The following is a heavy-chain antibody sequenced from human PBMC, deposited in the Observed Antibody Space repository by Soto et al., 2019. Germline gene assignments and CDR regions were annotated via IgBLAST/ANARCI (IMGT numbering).Heavy chain of an antibody. V-gene: IGHV3-53*01. CDR3: ARDSGETVLRFLEWSPGGMDV. D-gene: IGHD3-3*01. Sequence: QPGGSLRLSCAASGFTVSSNYMSWVRQAPGKGLEWVSVIYSGGSTYYADSVEGRFTISRDSSKNTQYLQMNSLRAEDTAVYYCARDSGETVLRFLEWSPGGMDVWGQGTTVTVSS. CDR1: GFTVSSNY. CDR2: IYSGGST. J-gene: IGHJ6*02.